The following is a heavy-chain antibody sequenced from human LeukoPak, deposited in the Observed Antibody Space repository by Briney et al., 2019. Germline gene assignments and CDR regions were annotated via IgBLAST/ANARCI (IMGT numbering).Heavy chain of an antibody. CDR1: GYTFTSYG. CDR3: ARETAERYRGSYFDY. Sequence: GASVKVSCKASGYTFTSYGISWVRQAPGQGLEWMGWISAYNGNTNYAQKLQGRVTMTTDTSTSTAYMELRSLRSDDTAVYYCARETAERYRGSYFDYWGQGALVTVSS. D-gene: IGHD1-26*01. V-gene: IGHV1-18*01. J-gene: IGHJ4*02. CDR2: ISAYNGNT.